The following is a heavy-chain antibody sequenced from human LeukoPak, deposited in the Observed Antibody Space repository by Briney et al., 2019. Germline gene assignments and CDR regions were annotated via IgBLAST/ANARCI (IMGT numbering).Heavy chain of an antibody. CDR2: ISAYNGHA. D-gene: IGHD6-19*01. V-gene: IGHV1-18*01. J-gene: IGHJ5*02. Sequence: GASVNVSCKASGYTFSSYDITWVRQAPGQGLEWMGWISAYNGHANYAQNLQGRVTMTTDTSTSTAYMELRSLRSDDTAVYYCARYDSSGSPNWFDPWGQGTLVTVSS. CDR3: ARYDSSGSPNWFDP. CDR1: GYTFSSYD.